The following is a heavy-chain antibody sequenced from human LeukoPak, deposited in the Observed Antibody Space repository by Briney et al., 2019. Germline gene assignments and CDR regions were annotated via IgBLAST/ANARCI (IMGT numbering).Heavy chain of an antibody. CDR2: INHSGTT. CDR1: SGSFSGFY. V-gene: IGHV4-34*01. CDR3: ARGTWPFDY. D-gene: IGHD5-12*01. Sequence: SETLSLTCAVYSGSFSGFYWTWIRQTPRKGLEWIGEINHSGTTNYNPSLRGRVTISADTSKNQFSLKLSSVTAADTAVYYCARGTWPFDYWGQGTLVTVSS. J-gene: IGHJ4*02.